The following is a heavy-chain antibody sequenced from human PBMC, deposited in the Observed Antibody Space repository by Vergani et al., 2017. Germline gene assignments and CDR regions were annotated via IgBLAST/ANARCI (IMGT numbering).Heavy chain of an antibody. D-gene: IGHD3-3*01. CDR1: GFTFSSYW. V-gene: IGHV3-7*01. CDR3: ARDNYDFWSGARTINYYGMDV. J-gene: IGHJ6*02. Sequence: EVQLVESGGGLVKPGGSLRLSCAASGFTFSSYWMSWVRQAPGKGLEWVANIKQDGSEKYYVDSVKGRFTISRDNAKNSLYLQMNSLRAEDTAVYYCARDNYDFWSGARTINYYGMDVWGQGTTVTVSS. CDR2: IKQDGSEK.